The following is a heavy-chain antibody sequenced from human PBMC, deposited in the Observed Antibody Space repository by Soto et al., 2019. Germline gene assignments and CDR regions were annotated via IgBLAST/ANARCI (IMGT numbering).Heavy chain of an antibody. J-gene: IGHJ1*01. Sequence: DYRILTPKTPGKGMDLIGSIYYSGRTYYNPSLKSRVTISVDTSKNQFSLKLSSVTAADTAVYYCARIFGSGRGRNTRFQH. CDR1: DY. CDR2: IYYSGRT. D-gene: IGHD3-16*01. V-gene: IGHV4-39*01. CDR3: ARIFGSGRGRNTRFQH.